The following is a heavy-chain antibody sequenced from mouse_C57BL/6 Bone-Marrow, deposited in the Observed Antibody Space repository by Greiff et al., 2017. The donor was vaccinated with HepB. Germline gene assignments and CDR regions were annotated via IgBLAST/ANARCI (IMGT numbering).Heavy chain of an antibody. D-gene: IGHD2-4*01. CDR2: IWGVGST. Sequence: VKLMESGPGLVAPSQSLSITCTVSGFSLTSYGVDWVRQSPGKGLEWLGVIWGVGSTNYNSALKSRLSISKDNSKSQVFLKMNSLQTDDTAMYYCARYDYVFAYWGQGTLVTVSA. J-gene: IGHJ3*01. CDR1: GFSLTSYG. V-gene: IGHV2-6*01. CDR3: ARYDYVFAY.